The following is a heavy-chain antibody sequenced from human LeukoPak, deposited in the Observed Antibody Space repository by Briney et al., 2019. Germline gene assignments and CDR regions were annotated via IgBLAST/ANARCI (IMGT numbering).Heavy chain of an antibody. CDR1: GFIFNNFW. V-gene: IGHV3-74*01. CDR3: ARAYIVGAPTYFDY. Sequence: GGSLRLSCAASGFIFNNFWMHWVRQVPGKGLVWVSHTNSDESTTDYADSVRGRFTISRDNAKNTLYLQMNRLTVEDTAVYYCARAYIVGAPTYFDYWGQGTLVTVSS. CDR2: TNSDESTT. J-gene: IGHJ4*02. D-gene: IGHD1-26*01.